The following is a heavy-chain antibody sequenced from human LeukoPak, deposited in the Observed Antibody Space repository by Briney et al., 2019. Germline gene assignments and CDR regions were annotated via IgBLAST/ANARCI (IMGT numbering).Heavy chain of an antibody. CDR3: ATWDAGGGYLGY. Sequence: ASVKVSCKVSGYTLTELSMHWVRQAPGKGLEWMGGFDPEDGETIYAQKFQGRVTMTEDTSTDTAYVELSSLRSEDTAVYYCATWDAGGGYLGYWGQGTLVTVSS. J-gene: IGHJ4*02. CDR1: GYTLTELS. V-gene: IGHV1-24*01. D-gene: IGHD3-16*02. CDR2: FDPEDGET.